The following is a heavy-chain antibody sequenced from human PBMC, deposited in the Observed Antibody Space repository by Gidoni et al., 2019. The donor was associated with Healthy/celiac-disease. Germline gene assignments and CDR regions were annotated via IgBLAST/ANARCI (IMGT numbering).Heavy chain of an antibody. CDR1: GFTVSSYG. CDR3: AKDLQYCSGGSCFPLEY. D-gene: IGHD2-15*01. CDR2: ISYDGSNK. J-gene: IGHJ4*02. V-gene: IGHV3-30*18. Sequence: QVQLVESGGGVVQPGRSLRLSCAASGFTVSSYGMHWVRQAPGKGLEWVAVISYDGSNKYYADSVKGRFTISRDNFKNTLYLQMNSLRAEDTAVYYCAKDLQYCSGGSCFPLEYWGQGTLVTVSS.